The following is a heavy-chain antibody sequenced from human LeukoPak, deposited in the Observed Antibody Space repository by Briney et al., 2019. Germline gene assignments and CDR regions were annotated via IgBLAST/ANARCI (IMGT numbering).Heavy chain of an antibody. Sequence: SETLSLTCTVSGGSISSGGYYWRWLRQHPGKGLEWIGYIYYSGSTYYNPSLESRVTISVDTSKNQFSLKLSSVTAADTAVYYCARGLYCSSTSCIREKNWFDPWGQGTLVTVSS. CDR3: ARGLYCSSTSCIREKNWFDP. V-gene: IGHV4-31*03. CDR1: GGSISSGGYY. D-gene: IGHD2-2*01. CDR2: IYYSGST. J-gene: IGHJ5*02.